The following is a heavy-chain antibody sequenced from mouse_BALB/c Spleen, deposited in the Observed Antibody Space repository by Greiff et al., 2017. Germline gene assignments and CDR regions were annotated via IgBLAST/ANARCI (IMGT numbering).Heavy chain of an antibody. CDR1: GFTFSSFG. CDR2: ISSGSSTI. Sequence: VQLKESGGGLVQPGGSRKLSCAASGFTFSSFGMHWVRQAPEKGLEWVAYISSGSSTIYYADTVKGRFTISRDNPKNTLFLQMTSLRSEDTAMYYCARATVYAMDYWGQGTSVTVSS. J-gene: IGHJ4*01. D-gene: IGHD1-1*01. V-gene: IGHV5-17*02. CDR3: ARATVYAMDY.